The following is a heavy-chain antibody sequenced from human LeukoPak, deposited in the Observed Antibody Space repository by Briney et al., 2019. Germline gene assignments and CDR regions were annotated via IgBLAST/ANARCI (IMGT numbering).Heavy chain of an antibody. D-gene: IGHD6-13*01. Sequence: ASVKVSCKASGYTFTNYHMHWVRQAPGQGLEWMGIINPSGGGTSYAQKFQGRVTMTRDTSTSTVYMELSRLRSEDTAVYYCARKGYSSSWSGDHWGQGTLVTVSS. V-gene: IGHV1-46*03. CDR2: INPSGGGT. CDR1: GYTFTNYH. J-gene: IGHJ4*02. CDR3: ARKGYSSSWSGDH.